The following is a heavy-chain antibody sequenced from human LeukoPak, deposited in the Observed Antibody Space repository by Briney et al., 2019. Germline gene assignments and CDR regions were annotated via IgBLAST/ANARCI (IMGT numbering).Heavy chain of an antibody. CDR1: GFTFSSYA. Sequence: GRSLRLSCAASGFTFSSYAMHWVRQAPGKGLEWVAVISYDGSNKYYADSVKGRFTISRDNSKNTLYLQMNSLRAEDTAVYYCARDYSDYGMDVWGQGTTVTVSS. V-gene: IGHV3-30-3*01. CDR3: ARDYSDYGMDV. D-gene: IGHD6-13*01. J-gene: IGHJ6*02. CDR2: ISYDGSNK.